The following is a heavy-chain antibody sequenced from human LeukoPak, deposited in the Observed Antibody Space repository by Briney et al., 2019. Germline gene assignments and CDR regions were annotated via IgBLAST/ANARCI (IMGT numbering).Heavy chain of an antibody. CDR3: ARWESNAYLLK. CDR2: INPNSGVT. V-gene: IGHV1-2*02. Sequence: GASVKVSCKASGYTFTGYYIHWVRQAPGQGLEWMGWINPNSGVTNYAQKFQGRVTMTRDTSVSTVYMEVGRLRSGDTAVYYCARWESNAYLLKWGQGTLVTVSS. CDR1: GYTFTGYY. D-gene: IGHD3-16*01. J-gene: IGHJ4*02.